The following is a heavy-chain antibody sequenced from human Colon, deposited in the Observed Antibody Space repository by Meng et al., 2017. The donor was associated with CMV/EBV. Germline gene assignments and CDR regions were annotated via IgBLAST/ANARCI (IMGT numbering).Heavy chain of an antibody. CDR2: ISYSGNT. J-gene: IGHJ4*02. V-gene: IGHV4-61*01. D-gene: IGHD6-19*01. Sequence: SETLSLTCSVSGGSVNSGSDYWTWILQPPGEGLEWIGYISYSGNTNYNPSLKSRLTIEVDTSRNQFSLKLTSVSAADTAMYYCAREASGWSTGIDYWGQGTLVTVSS. CDR1: GGSVNSGSDY. CDR3: AREASGWSTGIDY.